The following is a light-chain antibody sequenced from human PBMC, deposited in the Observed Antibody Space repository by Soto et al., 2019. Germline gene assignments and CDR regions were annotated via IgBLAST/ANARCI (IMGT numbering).Light chain of an antibody. V-gene: IGLV2-14*03. CDR3: ASYTGSSTVV. CDR1: SSDVGGYNY. CDR2: DVD. Sequence: QSVLTQPASVSGSPGQAITISCTGTSSDVGGYNYVSWYQHHPGKAPKLMIYDVDDRPSGVSNRFSGSKSGNTASLTISGLQAEDEADYFCASYTGSSTVVFGGGTKVTVL. J-gene: IGLJ2*01.